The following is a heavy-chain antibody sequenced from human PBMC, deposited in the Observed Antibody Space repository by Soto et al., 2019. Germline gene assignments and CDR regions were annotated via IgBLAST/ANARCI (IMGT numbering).Heavy chain of an antibody. CDR1: GFTFSSYA. D-gene: IGHD3-22*01. J-gene: IGHJ4*02. CDR2: ISGSGGST. CDR3: AKTSRYYYDSSGYPRSHFDY. Sequence: GGSLRLSCAASGFTFSSYAMSWVRQAPGKGLEWVSAISGSGGSTYYADSVRGRFTISRDNSKNTLYLQMNSLRAEDTAVYYCAKTSRYYYDSSGYPRSHFDYWGQGTLVTVSS. V-gene: IGHV3-23*01.